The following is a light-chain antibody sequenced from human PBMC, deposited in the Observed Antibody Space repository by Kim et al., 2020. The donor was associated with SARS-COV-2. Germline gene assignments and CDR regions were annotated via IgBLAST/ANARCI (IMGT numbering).Light chain of an antibody. CDR2: DAS. CDR1: QGIDSQ. V-gene: IGKV3-11*01. CDR3: QQRRNWPVT. J-gene: IGKJ1*01. Sequence: LLPPSPATLSLSPGERATLSCRASQGIDSQLAWYQQKPGQAPRLVIYDASYRATGIPARFSGSGSGTDFTLTISSLEPEDFAVYFCQQRRNWPVTFGQGTKVDIK.